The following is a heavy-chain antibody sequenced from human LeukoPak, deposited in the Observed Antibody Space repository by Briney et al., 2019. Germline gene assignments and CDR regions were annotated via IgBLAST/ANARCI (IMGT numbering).Heavy chain of an antibody. Sequence: SVKGRFTISRDNSKNTLYLQMNSLRAEDTAVYYCAKDPIAAEYFQHWGQGTLVTVSS. J-gene: IGHJ1*01. V-gene: IGHV3-23*01. CDR3: AKDPIAAEYFQH. D-gene: IGHD6-13*01.